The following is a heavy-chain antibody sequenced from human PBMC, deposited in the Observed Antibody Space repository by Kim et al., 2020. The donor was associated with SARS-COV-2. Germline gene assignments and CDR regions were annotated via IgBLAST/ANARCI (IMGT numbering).Heavy chain of an antibody. V-gene: IGHV4-39*07. J-gene: IGHJ4*02. CDR1: GGSISSSSYY. CDR3: ARDSISQGSGWYGNVGDFVY. CDR2: IYYSGST. Sequence: SETLSLTCTVSGGSISSSSYYWGWIRQPPGKGLEWIGSIYYSGSTYYNPSLKSRVTISVDTSKNQFSLKLSSVTAADTAVYYCARDSISQGSGWYGNVGDFVYWGQGTLVTVSS. D-gene: IGHD6-19*01.